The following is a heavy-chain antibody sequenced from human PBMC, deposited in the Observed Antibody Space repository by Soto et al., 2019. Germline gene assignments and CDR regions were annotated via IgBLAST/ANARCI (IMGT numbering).Heavy chain of an antibody. D-gene: IGHD2-2*01. Sequence: SGPTLVNPTQTLTLTCTFSGFSLSTSGEGVCWIRQPPGKALEWLALIFWDDDKRYNSSLRSRLTITKATSKNQVVLTLTNMDPVDTATYYCAHRRDATVRVPAAISAWFDPWGQGTRSPSP. CDR1: GFSLSTSGEG. CDR2: IFWDDDK. V-gene: IGHV2-5*02. J-gene: IGHJ5*02. CDR3: AHRRDATVRVPAAISAWFDP.